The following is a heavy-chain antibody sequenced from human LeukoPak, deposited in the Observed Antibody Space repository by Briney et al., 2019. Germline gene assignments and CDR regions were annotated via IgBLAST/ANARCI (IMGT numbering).Heavy chain of an antibody. D-gene: IGHD2-2*01. J-gene: IGHJ5*01. CDR1: GFTFSSYG. CDR3: AKDRHAPGRYCSSTSCFPFDS. V-gene: IGHV3-23*01. Sequence: GGTLRLSCAASGFTFSSYGMSWVRQAPGKGLEWVSAISGSGGSTYYADSVKGRFTISRDNSKNTLCLQMNSLRAEDTAVYYCAKDRHAPGRYCSSTSCFPFDSWGQGTLVTVSS. CDR2: ISGSGGST.